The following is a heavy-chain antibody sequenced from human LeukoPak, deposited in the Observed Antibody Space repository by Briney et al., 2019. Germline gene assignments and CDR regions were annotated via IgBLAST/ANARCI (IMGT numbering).Heavy chain of an antibody. Sequence: WASVKVSCKASGYTFTSYDINWVRQATGQGLEWMGWMNPNSGNTGYAQKFQGRVTMTRNTSISTAYMELSSLRSEDTAVYYCARGGSHCSSTSCYRNPPYCYYYGMDVWGQGTTVTVSS. CDR1: GYTFTSYD. J-gene: IGHJ6*02. V-gene: IGHV1-8*01. CDR2: MNPNSGNT. D-gene: IGHD2-2*01. CDR3: ARGGSHCSSTSCYRNPPYCYYYGMDV.